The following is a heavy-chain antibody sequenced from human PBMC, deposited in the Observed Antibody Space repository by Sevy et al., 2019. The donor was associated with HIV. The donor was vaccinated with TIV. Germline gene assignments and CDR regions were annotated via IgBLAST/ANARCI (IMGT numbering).Heavy chain of an antibody. J-gene: IGHJ3*02. Sequence: GGSLRLSCVASGFTLRTYAMNWVRQAPGKGLKWVSTIFKSGDVTYYADSVKGRFTIARDNSKNTVYLHMNSLRAVDMALYFCAGARYDSSGSFDAFDIWGQGTMVTVSS. D-gene: IGHD3-22*01. V-gene: IGHV3-23*01. CDR1: GFTLRTYA. CDR3: AGARYDSSGSFDAFDI. CDR2: IFKSGDVT.